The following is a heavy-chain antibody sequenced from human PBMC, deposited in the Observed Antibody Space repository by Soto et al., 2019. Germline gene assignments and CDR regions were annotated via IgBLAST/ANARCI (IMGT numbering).Heavy chain of an antibody. CDR1: GFTFDDYT. V-gene: IGHV3-9*01. Sequence: EVQLVESGGGLVQPGRSLRLSCAASGFTFDDYTIHWVRQGPGKGLEWVSGISWNGGNTGYADSVKGRFTISRDNAKNSLYLQMNSLRAEDTAFYYCPKSHGYSVSSGNYFDFWGQGTLVTVSA. CDR2: ISWNGGNT. J-gene: IGHJ4*02. D-gene: IGHD1-26*01. CDR3: PKSHGYSVSSGNYFDF.